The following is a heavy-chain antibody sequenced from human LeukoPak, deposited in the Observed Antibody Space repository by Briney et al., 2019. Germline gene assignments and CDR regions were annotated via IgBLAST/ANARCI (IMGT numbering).Heavy chain of an antibody. CDR2: IYTSGST. J-gene: IGHJ4*02. D-gene: IGHD2-15*01. V-gene: IGHV4-61*02. Sequence: TSETLSLNCTVSGGSISTNSYYWSWIRQPAGKGLEWIGRIYTSGSTDYNPSLKSRVTISRDTSKNEFSLKLTSVTAADTAVYYCARDSPPAHCSGGSCYFDYWGQGTLVTVSS. CDR1: GGSISTNSYY. CDR3: ARDSPPAHCSGGSCYFDY.